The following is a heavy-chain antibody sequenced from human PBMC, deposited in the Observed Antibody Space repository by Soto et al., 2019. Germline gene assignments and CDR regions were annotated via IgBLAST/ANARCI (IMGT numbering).Heavy chain of an antibody. CDR3: ARQIYTYGQSPYWFDP. CDR1: GGSIRSANSY. V-gene: IGHV4-39*01. D-gene: IGHD2-8*01. CDR2: IYYSGST. J-gene: IGHJ5*02. Sequence: QLQLQASGPGLVKPSETLSLTCTYSGGSIRSANSYWGWIRQPPGKGLEWIGSIYYSGSTYYNPSLKTRVTISVDSSKNQFSLQLNSVTAADTSVYFCARQIYTYGQSPYWFDPWGQGTLVTVSS.